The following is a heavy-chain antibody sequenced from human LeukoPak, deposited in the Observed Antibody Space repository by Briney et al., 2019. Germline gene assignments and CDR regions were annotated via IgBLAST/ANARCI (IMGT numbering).Heavy chain of an antibody. V-gene: IGHV3-7*01. D-gene: IGHD3-10*01. CDR1: GFTFSSYW. J-gene: IGHJ6*02. Sequence: GGSLRLSCAASGFTFSSYWMSWVRQAPGKGLEWVANIKQDGSEKYYVDSVKGRFTISRDNAKNSLYLQMNSLRAEDTAVYYCARDPGGYYGSGSYPSYGMDVWGQGTTVTVSS. CDR2: IKQDGSEK. CDR3: ARDPGGYYGSGSYPSYGMDV.